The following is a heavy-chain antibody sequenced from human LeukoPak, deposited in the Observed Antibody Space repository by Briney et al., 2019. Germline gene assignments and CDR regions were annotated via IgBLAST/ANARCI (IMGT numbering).Heavy chain of an antibody. Sequence: GGSLRLSCAASGFTVSSNYMSWVRQAPGKGLEWVSVIYSGGSTYYADSVKGRFTISRDNSKNTLYLQMDSLRAEDTAVYYCARFCDYYDSSGPSCIECWGQGTLVTVSS. CDR1: GFTVSSNY. CDR3: ARFCDYYDSSGPSCIEC. CDR2: IYSGGST. J-gene: IGHJ4*02. V-gene: IGHV3-53*01. D-gene: IGHD3-22*01.